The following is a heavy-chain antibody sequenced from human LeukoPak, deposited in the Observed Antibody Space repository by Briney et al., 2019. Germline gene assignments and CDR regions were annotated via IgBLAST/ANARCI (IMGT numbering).Heavy chain of an antibody. Sequence: PSETLSLTCTVSGGSISSSSYYWGWIRQPPGKGLEWIGSIYYSGSTYYNPSLKSRVTISVDTSKNQSSLKLSSVTAADTAVYYCASRRRRVQRLHAFDPWGQGTLVTVSS. CDR2: IYYSGST. J-gene: IGHJ5*02. CDR3: ASRRRRVQRLHAFDP. V-gene: IGHV4-39*01. D-gene: IGHD1-14*01. CDR1: GGSISSSSYY.